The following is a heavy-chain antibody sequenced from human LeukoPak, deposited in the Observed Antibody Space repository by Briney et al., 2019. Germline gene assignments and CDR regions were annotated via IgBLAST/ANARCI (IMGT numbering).Heavy chain of an antibody. V-gene: IGHV1-2*02. CDR3: ARAAENYDFWSGYIDY. Sequence: GASVKVSCKASGYTFTGYYMHWVRQAPGQGLEWMGWINPNSGGTNYAQKFQGRVTMTRDTSISTAYMELSRLRSDDTAVYYCARAAENYDFWSGYIDYWGQGTLVTVSS. J-gene: IGHJ4*02. CDR1: GYTFTGYY. D-gene: IGHD3-3*01. CDR2: INPNSGGT.